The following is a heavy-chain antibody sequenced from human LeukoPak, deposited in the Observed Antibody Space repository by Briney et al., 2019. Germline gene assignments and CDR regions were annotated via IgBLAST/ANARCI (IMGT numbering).Heavy chain of an antibody. CDR1: GRPFSSHY. V-gene: IGHV4-59*11. J-gene: IGHJ3*02. D-gene: IGHD4-17*01. CDR2: ISYIGST. CDR3: AGDPTTVTKGLEI. Sequence: PSETLSLTYTVSGRPFSSHYWSWIRQPPGKGLEWIGYISYIGSTNYNPALKSRVTISVDTSKNQFSLKLSSVTAADAAVYFCAGDPTTVTKGLEIWGEGTKVTVSS.